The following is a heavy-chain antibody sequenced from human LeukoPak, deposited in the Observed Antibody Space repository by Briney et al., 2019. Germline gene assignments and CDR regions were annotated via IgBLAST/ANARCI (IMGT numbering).Heavy chain of an antibody. J-gene: IGHJ3*02. CDR1: GFTFSTYG. D-gene: IGHD6-19*01. CDR2: IWYDGTNK. CDR3: AKDRYSSGWADAFDI. V-gene: IGHV3-33*06. Sequence: GGSLRLSCDASGFTFSTYGMHWVRQAPGKGLEWVAVIWYDGTNKYYADSVKGRFTISRDNSENTLYLEMNSLRVEDTAVYYCAKDRYSSGWADAFDIWGQGTMVTVSS.